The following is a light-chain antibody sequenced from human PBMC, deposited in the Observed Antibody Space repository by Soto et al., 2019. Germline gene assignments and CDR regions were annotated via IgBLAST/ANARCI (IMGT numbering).Light chain of an antibody. CDR3: TSYTTTSTLLVL. V-gene: IGLV2-14*01. CDR1: SSDVGGYNY. CDR2: EVS. Sequence: QSALTQPASVSGSPGQSITISCTGTSSDVGGYNYVSWYQQHPGKAPKLIIYEVSNRPSGVSNRFSGSKSGNTASLTISGLQAEDEADYYCTSYTTTSTLLVLFGGGTQLTVL. J-gene: IGLJ2*01.